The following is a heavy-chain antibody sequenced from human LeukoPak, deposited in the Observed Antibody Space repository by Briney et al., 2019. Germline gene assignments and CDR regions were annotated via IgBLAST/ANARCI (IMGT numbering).Heavy chain of an antibody. CDR3: AKETYSSGWYPYFDY. CDR1: GFTFSSYA. V-gene: IGHV3-23*01. J-gene: IGHJ4*02. CDR2: ITGSGGST. D-gene: IGHD6-19*01. Sequence: GGSLRLSCVASGFTFSSYAMSWVRQAPGKGLEWVSGITGSGGSTYYADSVKGRFTISRDNSKNTLFLQMNSLRAEDTAVYYCAKETYSSGWYPYFDYWGQGTLVNVSS.